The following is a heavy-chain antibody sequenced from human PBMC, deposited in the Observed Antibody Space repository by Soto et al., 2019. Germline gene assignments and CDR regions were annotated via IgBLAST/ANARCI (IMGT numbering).Heavy chain of an antibody. CDR2: ISYDGSNK. CDR1: GFTFSSYG. Sequence: QVQLVESGGGVVQPGRSLRLSCAASGFTFSSYGMHWVRQAPGKGLEWVAVISYDGSNKYYADSVKGRFTISRDNSKNTLYLQMNSLRAEDTAVYYCAKVSAGGRAVAAPNYYYYGMDVWGQGTTVTVSS. V-gene: IGHV3-30*18. D-gene: IGHD6-19*01. CDR3: AKVSAGGRAVAAPNYYYYGMDV. J-gene: IGHJ6*02.